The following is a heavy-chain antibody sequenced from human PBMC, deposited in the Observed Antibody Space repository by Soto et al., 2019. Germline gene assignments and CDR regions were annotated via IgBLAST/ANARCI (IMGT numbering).Heavy chain of an antibody. D-gene: IGHD3-10*01. CDR1: GYSFTSYW. CDR2: IYPGDSDT. V-gene: IGHV5-51*01. CDR3: ACHPPHYYGSGSYGAFDI. J-gene: IGHJ3*02. Sequence: ESLKISCKGSGYSFTSYWIGWVRQMPGKGLEWMGIIYPGDSDTRYSPSFQGQVTISADKSISTAYLQWSSLKASDTAMYYCACHPPHYYGSGSYGAFDIWGQGTMVTVSS.